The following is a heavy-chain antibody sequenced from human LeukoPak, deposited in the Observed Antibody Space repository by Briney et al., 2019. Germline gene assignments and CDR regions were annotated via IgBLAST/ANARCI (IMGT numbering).Heavy chain of an antibody. Sequence: GGSLRLSCAASGFTFSSYGMHWVRQAPGKGLEWVAVISYDGSNKYYADSVKGRFTISRDNSKNTLYLQMNSLRAEDTAVYYCTPDPGATDGGYWGQGTLVTVSS. J-gene: IGHJ4*02. CDR2: ISYDGSNK. CDR3: TPDPGATDGGY. D-gene: IGHD1-26*01. CDR1: GFTFSSYG. V-gene: IGHV3-30*03.